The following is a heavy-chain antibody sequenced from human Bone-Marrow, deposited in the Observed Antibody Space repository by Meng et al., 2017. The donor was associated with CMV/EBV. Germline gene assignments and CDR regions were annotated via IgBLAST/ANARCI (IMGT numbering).Heavy chain of an antibody. V-gene: IGHV4-34*01. CDR2: IYYSGST. D-gene: IGHD2-2*01. J-gene: IGHJ4*02. Sequence: GSLRLSCAVYGGSFSGYYWSWIRQPPGKGLEWIGSIYYSGSTYYNPSLKSRVTISVDTSTNQFSLKLSSVTAADTAVYYCARVGVWGYCSSTSCYPDDYWGQGTLVTVSS. CDR3: ARVGVWGYCSSTSCYPDDY. CDR1: GGSFSGYY.